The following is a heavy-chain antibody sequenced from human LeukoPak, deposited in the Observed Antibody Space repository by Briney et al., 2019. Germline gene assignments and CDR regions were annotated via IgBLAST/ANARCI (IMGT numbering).Heavy chain of an antibody. V-gene: IGHV4-61*09. CDR2: INRSAST. D-gene: IGHD6-19*01. J-gene: IGHJ6*03. CDR1: GGSISSGSYY. Sequence: SETLSLTCTVSGGSISSGSYYWSWIRQPAGKGLEWIGEINRSASTNYNPSLKSRVTISVDTSKNQFSLKLSSVTAADTAVYYCAGDASKSSGWSYYYYYMDVWGKGTTVTISS. CDR3: AGDASKSSGWSYYYYYMDV.